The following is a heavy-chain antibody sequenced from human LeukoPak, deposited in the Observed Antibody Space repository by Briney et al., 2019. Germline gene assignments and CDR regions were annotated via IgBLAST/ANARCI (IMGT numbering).Heavy chain of an antibody. CDR2: TNPNSGNT. J-gene: IGHJ6*03. V-gene: IGHV1-8*01. CDR1: GYTFTSYD. D-gene: IGHD3-9*01. Sequence: GASVKVSCKASGYTFTSYDINWVRQATGQGLEWMGWTNPNSGNTGYAQKFQGRVTMTRNTSISTAYMELSSLRSEDTAVYYCARGGILRYFDWPPRTWSYYYYYYMDVWGKGTTVTLSS. CDR3: ARGGILRYFDWPPRTWSYYYYYYMDV.